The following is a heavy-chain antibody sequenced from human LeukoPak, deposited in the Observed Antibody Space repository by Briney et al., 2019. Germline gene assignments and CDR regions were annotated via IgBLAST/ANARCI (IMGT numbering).Heavy chain of an antibody. CDR1: GGSISSSSYY. CDR3: ARDPGGSGSPSFDY. D-gene: IGHD3-10*01. J-gene: IGHJ4*02. CDR2: IYYSGSI. V-gene: IGHV4-39*02. Sequence: SETLSLTCTVSGGSISSSSYYWGWIRQPPGKGLEWIWSIYYSGSIYYNPSLKSRVTISVDTSKNQFSLKLSSVTAADTAVYYCARDPGGSGSPSFDYWGQGTLVTVSS.